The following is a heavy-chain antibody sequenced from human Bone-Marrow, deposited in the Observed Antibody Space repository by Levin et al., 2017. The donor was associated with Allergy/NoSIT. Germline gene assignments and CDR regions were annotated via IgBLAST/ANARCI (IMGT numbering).Heavy chain of an antibody. CDR2: ISMSGTNI. D-gene: IGHD2-2*01. CDR3: ARSDILVVPSSQPFDS. V-gene: IGHV3-11*01. J-gene: IGHJ4*02. Sequence: GGSLRLSCAASGFTFSDYFMSWIRQAPGKGLEWISYISMSGTNINYADSVKGRFTISRDNARNSLSLQMNSLRADDTAEYYCARSDILVVPSSQPFDSWGQGTLVTVSS. CDR1: GFTFSDYF.